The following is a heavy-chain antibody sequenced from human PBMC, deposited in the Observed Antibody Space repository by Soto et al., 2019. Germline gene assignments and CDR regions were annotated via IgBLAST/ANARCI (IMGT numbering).Heavy chain of an antibody. V-gene: IGHV3-64D*06. CDR1: GFTFSSYA. D-gene: IGHD5-18*01. J-gene: IGHJ4*02. CDR2: ISSNGGST. CDR3: VKDQETWIQLWSGRQFDY. Sequence: EVQLVESGGGLVQPGGSLRLSCSASGFTFSSYAMHWVRQAPGKGLEYVSAISSNGGSTYYADSVKGRFTISRDNSKNTLYLQMSSLRAEDTAVYYCVKDQETWIQLWSGRQFDYWGQGTLVTVSS.